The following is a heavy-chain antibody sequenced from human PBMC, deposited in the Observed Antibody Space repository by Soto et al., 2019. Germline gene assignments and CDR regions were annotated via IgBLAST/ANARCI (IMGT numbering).Heavy chain of an antibody. D-gene: IGHD6-13*01. CDR3: ARDPEYSSSWYRTFYYYYGMDV. CDR2: ISAYNGNT. CDR1: GYTFTSYG. Sequence: QVQLVQSGAEVKKPGASVKVSCKASGYTFTSYGISWVRQAPGQGLEWMGWISAYNGNTNYAQKLQARVTMTTDTSTSTAYMELRSLRSDDTAVYYCARDPEYSSSWYRTFYYYYGMDVWGQGTTVTVSS. J-gene: IGHJ6*02. V-gene: IGHV1-18*01.